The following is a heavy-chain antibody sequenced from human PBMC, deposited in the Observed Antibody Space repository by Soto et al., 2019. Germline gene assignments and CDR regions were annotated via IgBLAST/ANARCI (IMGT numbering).Heavy chain of an antibody. J-gene: IGHJ4*02. CDR1: GGSISSYY. Sequence: QVQLQESGPGLVKPSETLSLTCTVSGGSISSYYWSWIRQPPGKGLEWIGYIYYSGSTNYNPSLKSRVTMSVDTSKNQFSLKLSSVTAADTAVYYCARVDTAMVTVGYYFAYWGQGTLVTVSS. V-gene: IGHV4-59*01. CDR2: IYYSGST. D-gene: IGHD5-18*01. CDR3: ARVDTAMVTVGYYFAY.